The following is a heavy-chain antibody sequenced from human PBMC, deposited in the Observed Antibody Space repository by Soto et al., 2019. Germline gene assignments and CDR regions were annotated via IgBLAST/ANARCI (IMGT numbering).Heavy chain of an antibody. CDR3: ARDEVVGHMVNAFDI. Sequence: GALKISCEAPGFNFCRYRRNWVHQDPGKGLEWVSYISSSSSTIYYADYVKGRFTISRDNAKNSLHLQMNSLRAKDTAVFYCARDEVVGHMVNAFDIWGQGTMVTVSS. J-gene: IGHJ3*02. D-gene: IGHD2-21*01. CDR2: ISSSSSTI. V-gene: IGHV3-48*01. CDR1: GFNFCRYR.